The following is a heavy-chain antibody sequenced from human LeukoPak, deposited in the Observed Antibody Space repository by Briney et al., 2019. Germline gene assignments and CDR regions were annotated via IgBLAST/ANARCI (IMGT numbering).Heavy chain of an antibody. CDR3: ARTGGNAFDI. Sequence: GGSLRLSCAASRFTFSNYWMHWVRQAPGKGLVWVSRIDTDGSTTRYADSVKGRFTISRDNAENTLYLQMDSLRAEDTALYYCARTGGNAFDIWGQGTMVTVSS. J-gene: IGHJ3*02. CDR2: IDTDGSTT. V-gene: IGHV3-74*01. D-gene: IGHD7-27*01. CDR1: RFTFSNYW.